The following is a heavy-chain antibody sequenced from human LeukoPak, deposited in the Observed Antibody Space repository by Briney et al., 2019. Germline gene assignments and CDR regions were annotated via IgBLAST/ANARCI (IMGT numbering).Heavy chain of an antibody. CDR2: INHSGST. J-gene: IGHJ4*02. Sequence: PSETLSLTCAVYGGSFSGYYWSWIRQPPGKGLEWIGEINHSGSTNYNPSLKSRVTISVDTSKNQFSLKLSSVTAADTAVYYCASGYSLDYWGQGTLVTVSS. V-gene: IGHV4-34*01. CDR3: ASGYSLDY. CDR1: GGSFSGYY. D-gene: IGHD2-21*01.